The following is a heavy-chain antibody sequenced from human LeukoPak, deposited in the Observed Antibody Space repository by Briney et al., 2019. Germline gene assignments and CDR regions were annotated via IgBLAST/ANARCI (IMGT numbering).Heavy chain of an antibody. CDR2: MSYNGNDK. CDR1: GFTFSSFA. CDR3: ARDPSRFGEYGCFDY. V-gene: IGHV3-30*04. Sequence: GGSLRLSCAASGFTFSSFAMHWVRQTPGKGLEWVAGMSYNGNDKYYEDSLKGRFTISRDNSKNTLYLQMNSLRAEDTAVYYCARDPSRFGEYGCFDYWGQGSLVTVSS. J-gene: IGHJ4*02. D-gene: IGHD3-10*01.